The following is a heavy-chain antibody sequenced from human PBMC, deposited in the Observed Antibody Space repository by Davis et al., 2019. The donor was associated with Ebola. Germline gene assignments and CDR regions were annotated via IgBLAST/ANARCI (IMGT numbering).Heavy chain of an antibody. J-gene: IGHJ6*02. V-gene: IGHV1-18*01. D-gene: IGHD3-10*01. CDR1: GYTFTSYG. CDR2: ISAYNGNT. Sequence: ASVKVSCKASGYTFTSYGISWVRQAPGQGLEWMGWISAYNGNTNYAQKLQGRVTMTTDTSTSTAYMELRSLRSDDTAVYYCARDSFDPSITTHYYYGMDVWGQGTTVTVSS. CDR3: ARDSFDPSITTHYYYGMDV.